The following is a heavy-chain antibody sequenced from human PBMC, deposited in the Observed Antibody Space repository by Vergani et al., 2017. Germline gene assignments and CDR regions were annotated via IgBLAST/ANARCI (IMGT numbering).Heavy chain of an antibody. CDR1: GGPITSSSYY. J-gene: IGHJ4*02. Sequence: QLHLQESGPGLVKPSETLSLTCTVSGGPITSSSYYWGWIRQPPGKGLEWIGNIYHSGGAYYNPSLKGLVNISVDTSKNQFSLEVTSVTAADTAIYFCARTESFILRYFHWALWGQGTLVTVSS. V-gene: IGHV4-39*01. CDR2: IYHSGGA. CDR3: ARTESFILRYFHWAL. D-gene: IGHD3-9*01.